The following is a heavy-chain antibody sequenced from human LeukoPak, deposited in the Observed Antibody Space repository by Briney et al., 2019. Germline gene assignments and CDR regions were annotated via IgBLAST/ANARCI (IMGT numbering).Heavy chain of an antibody. CDR1: GGSISSGGYS. D-gene: IGHD3-16*02. CDR3: ARGRSYDYVWGSYRLVPYFDY. J-gene: IGHJ4*02. CDR2: IYYSGST. V-gene: IGHV4-31*03. Sequence: SETLSLTCTVSGGSISSGGYSWSWIRQHPGKGLEWIGYIYYSGSTHYNPSLKSRVTISVDTSKNQFSLKLSSVTAADTAVYYCARGRSYDYVWGSYRLVPYFDYWGQGTLVTVSS.